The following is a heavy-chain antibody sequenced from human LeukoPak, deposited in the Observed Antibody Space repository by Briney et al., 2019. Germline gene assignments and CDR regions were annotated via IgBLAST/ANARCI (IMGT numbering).Heavy chain of an antibody. CDR1: GYSFTSYW. J-gene: IGHJ6*04. Sequence: GESLRISCKGSGYSFTSYWISWVRQMPGKGLEWMGRIDPSDSYTNYSPSFQGHVTISADKSISTAYLQWSSLKASDTAMYCCARYVLRGSGVYYYYGMDVWGKGTTVTVSS. CDR3: ARYVLRGSGVYYYYGMDV. V-gene: IGHV5-10-1*01. D-gene: IGHD3-10*01. CDR2: IDPSDSYT.